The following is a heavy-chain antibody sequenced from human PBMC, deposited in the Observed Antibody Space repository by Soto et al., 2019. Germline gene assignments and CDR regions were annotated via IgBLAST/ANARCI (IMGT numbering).Heavy chain of an antibody. J-gene: IGHJ4*02. CDR3: ARSIPVGATLAYFDY. Sequence: ASVKVSCKASGYTFTSYAMHWVRQAPGQRLEWMGWINAGNGNTKYSQKFQGRVTITRDTSASTAYMELSSLRSEDTAVYYCARSIPVGATLAYFDYWGQGTLVTVSS. CDR2: INAGNGNT. D-gene: IGHD1-26*01. V-gene: IGHV1-3*01. CDR1: GYTFTSYA.